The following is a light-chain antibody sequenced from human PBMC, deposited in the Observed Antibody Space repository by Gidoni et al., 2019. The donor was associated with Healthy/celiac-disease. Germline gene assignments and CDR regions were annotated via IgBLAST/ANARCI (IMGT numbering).Light chain of an antibody. CDR2: GAS. V-gene: IGKV3-15*01. CDR3: QGDYT. CDR1: QSVSSN. Sequence: EIVMTQSPATLSVSPGERATLSCRASQSVSSNLAWYQQKPGQAPRLLIYGASTRATGIPARFSGSGSGTEFTLTISSLQSEDFAVYYCQGDYTFGQGTKLEIK. J-gene: IGKJ2*01.